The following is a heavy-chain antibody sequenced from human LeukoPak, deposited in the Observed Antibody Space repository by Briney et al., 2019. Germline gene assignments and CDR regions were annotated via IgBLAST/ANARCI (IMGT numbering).Heavy chain of an antibody. CDR2: INHSGST. CDR1: GFTFSSYA. J-gene: IGHJ4*02. V-gene: IGHV4-34*01. Sequence: GSLRLSCAASGFTFSSYAMSWVRQPPGKGLEWIGEINHSGSTNYNPSLKSRVTISVDTSKNQFSLKLSSVTAADTAVYYCARARYWAYGNPGKFDYWGQGTLVTVSS. CDR3: ARARYWAYGNPGKFDY. D-gene: IGHD4-17*01.